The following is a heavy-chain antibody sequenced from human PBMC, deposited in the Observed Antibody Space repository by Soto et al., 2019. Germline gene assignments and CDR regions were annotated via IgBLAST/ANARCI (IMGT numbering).Heavy chain of an antibody. V-gene: IGHV3-23*01. CDR1: GFTFSSYA. Sequence: PGGSLRLSCAASGFTFSSYAMSWVRQAPGKGLEWVSAISGSGGSTYYADSVKGRFTISRDNYQNTLYLQMNSLRAEDTAVYYCNLDQAAAGTGVWFDPWGQGTLVTVSS. CDR3: NLDQAAAGTGVWFDP. D-gene: IGHD6-19*01. J-gene: IGHJ5*02. CDR2: ISGSGGST.